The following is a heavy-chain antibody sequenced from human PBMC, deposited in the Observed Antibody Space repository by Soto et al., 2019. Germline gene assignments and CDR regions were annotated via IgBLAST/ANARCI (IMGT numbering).Heavy chain of an antibody. CDR3: ARGGGISIVGCSYFDN. D-gene: IGHD3-3*02. J-gene: IGHJ4*02. Sequence: GGSLRLSCEASGFTFSDYYMNWIRQAPGKGLEWVSYISGSGSNIYYADSVKGRFTISRDNAKNSLYLQMNSLRAEDTAVYYCARGGGISIVGCSYFDNWGQGTLVTVSS. V-gene: IGHV3-11*01. CDR1: GFTFSDYY. CDR2: ISGSGSNI.